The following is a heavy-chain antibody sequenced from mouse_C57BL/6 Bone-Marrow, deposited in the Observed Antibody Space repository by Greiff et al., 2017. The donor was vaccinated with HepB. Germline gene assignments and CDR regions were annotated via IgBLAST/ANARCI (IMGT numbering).Heavy chain of an antibody. Sequence: EVMLVDSGGGLVKPGGSLKLSCAASGFTFSDYGMHWVRQAPEKGLEWVAYISSGSSTIYYADTVKGRFTISRDNAKNTLFQQMTSLRSEDTAMYYCARGDYGSPHFDYWGQGTTLTVSS. CDR1: GFTFSDYG. D-gene: IGHD1-1*01. CDR3: ARGDYGSPHFDY. CDR2: ISSGSSTI. J-gene: IGHJ2*01. V-gene: IGHV5-17*01.